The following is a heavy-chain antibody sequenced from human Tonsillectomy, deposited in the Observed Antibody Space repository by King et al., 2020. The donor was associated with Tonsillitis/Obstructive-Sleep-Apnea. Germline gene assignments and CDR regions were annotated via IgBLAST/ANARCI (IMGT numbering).Heavy chain of an antibody. CDR2: TRNKASSYST. V-gene: IGHV3-72*01. CDR3: ARVSGSYYRDY. CDR1: GFTFSDHY. D-gene: IGHD1-26*01. Sequence: VQLVESGGGLVQPGGSLRLSCAASGFTFSDHYMDWVRQAPGKGLEWVGRTRNKASSYSTEYAASVKGRFTISRDDSKNSLYLQVNTLRTDDTAVYYCARVSGSYYRDYWGQGTLVTVSS. J-gene: IGHJ4*02.